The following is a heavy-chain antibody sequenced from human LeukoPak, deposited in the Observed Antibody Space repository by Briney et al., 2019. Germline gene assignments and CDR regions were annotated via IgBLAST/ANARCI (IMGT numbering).Heavy chain of an antibody. CDR2: ISSSGSTI. CDR1: GFSVSNNY. J-gene: IGHJ4*02. V-gene: IGHV3-11*04. Sequence: SGGSLRLSCVVSGFSVSNNYVSWIRQAPGKGLEWVSYISSSGSTIYYADSVKGRFTISRDNAKNSLYLQMNSLRAEDTAVYYCARDCSVVAATRGGYFDYWGQGTLVTVSS. CDR3: ARDCSVVAATRGGYFDY. D-gene: IGHD2-15*01.